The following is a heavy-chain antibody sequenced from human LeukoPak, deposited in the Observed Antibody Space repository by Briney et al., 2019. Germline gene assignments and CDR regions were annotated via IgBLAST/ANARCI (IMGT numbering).Heavy chain of an antibody. Sequence: GGSLRLSCAASGFTFSNYAMSWVRQAPGRGLEWVSIISVSGGSTYYADSVKGRFTISRDNSKNTLYLQMNSLRAEDTAVYYCARGANWNDGAFDIWGQGTMVTVSS. CDR3: ARGANWNDGAFDI. CDR1: GFTFSNYA. J-gene: IGHJ3*02. V-gene: IGHV3-23*01. D-gene: IGHD1-1*01. CDR2: ISVSGGST.